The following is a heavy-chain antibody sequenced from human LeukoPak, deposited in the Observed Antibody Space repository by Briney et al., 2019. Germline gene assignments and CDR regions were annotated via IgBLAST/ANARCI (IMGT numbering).Heavy chain of an antibody. CDR1: GGSISSSSYY. J-gene: IGHJ4*02. D-gene: IGHD6-6*01. V-gene: IGHV4-39*01. CDR2: IYYSGST. Sequence: SETLSLTCTASGGSISSSSYYWGWIRQPPGKGLEWIGSIYYSGSTYYNPSLKSRVTISVDTSKNQFSLKLSSVTAADTAVYYCARSSSIATSGYWGQGTLVTVSS. CDR3: ARSSSIATSGY.